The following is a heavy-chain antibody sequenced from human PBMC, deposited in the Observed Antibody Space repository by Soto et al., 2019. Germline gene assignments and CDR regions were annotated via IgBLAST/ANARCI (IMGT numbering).Heavy chain of an antibody. V-gene: IGHV1-69*02. J-gene: IGHJ4*02. CDR1: EGTFSSY. D-gene: IGHD3-22*01. CDR3: ARLIYCDSSGYPVDY. CDR2: IIPILGIA. Sequence: QVQLVQSGAEVKKPGSSVKVSCKASEGTFSSYISWVRQAPGQAPEWMGRIIPILGIANYAQKFQGRVTITADKSTSTGYMELSSLRSEDTAVYYCARLIYCDSSGYPVDYWGPGTLVTFSS.